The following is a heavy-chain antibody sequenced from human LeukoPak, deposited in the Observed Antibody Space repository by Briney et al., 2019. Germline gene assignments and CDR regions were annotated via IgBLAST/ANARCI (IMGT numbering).Heavy chain of an antibody. CDR3: ARGAKGYWYFDL. Sequence: GGSLRLSCAASGFTFSSYWMHWVRQAPGRGLVWVSRVNVDGSTYYADSVKGRFTVSRDNAENTLYLQVNSLGDEDTAVYYCARGAKGYWYFDLWGRGTLVTVSS. V-gene: IGHV3-74*01. CDR1: GFTFSSYW. J-gene: IGHJ2*01. CDR2: VNVDGST.